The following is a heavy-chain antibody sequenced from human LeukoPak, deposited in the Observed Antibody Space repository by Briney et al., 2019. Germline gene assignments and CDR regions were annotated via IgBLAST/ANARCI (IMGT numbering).Heavy chain of an antibody. CDR1: GYTFTSYG. V-gene: IGHV1-18*01. Sequence: GASVKVSCKASGYTFTSYGISWVRQAPGQGLDWMGWISTYNGNTNYAQQLQDRVTMTIDTSTNTAYMELRSLRSDDTAMYYCARDLDFGGSWSIWGQGTLITVSS. D-gene: IGHD2-21*01. J-gene: IGHJ4*02. CDR2: ISTYNGNT. CDR3: ARDLDFGGSWSI.